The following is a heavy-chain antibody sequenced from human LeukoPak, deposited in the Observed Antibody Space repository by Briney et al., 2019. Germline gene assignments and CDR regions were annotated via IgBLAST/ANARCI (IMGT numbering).Heavy chain of an antibody. V-gene: IGHV1-18*01. CDR2: ISAYNGNT. CDR1: GYTFTSYG. D-gene: IGHD3-10*01. CDR3: ARAPLGYYYGSGAPM. J-gene: IGHJ4*02. Sequence: GASVKVSCKASGYTFTSYGISWVRQAPGQGLEWMGWISAYNGNTNYAQKLQGRVTMTTDTSTSTAYMELRSLRSDDTAVYYCARAPLGYYYGSGAPMGGQGTLVTVSS.